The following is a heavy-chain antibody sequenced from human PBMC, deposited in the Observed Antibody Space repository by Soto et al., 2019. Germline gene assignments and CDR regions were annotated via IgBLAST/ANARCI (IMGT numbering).Heavy chain of an antibody. CDR1: GGSISSYY. CDR2: IYYSGST. J-gene: IGHJ3*02. Sequence: SETLSLTCTVSGGSISSYYWSWIRQPPGKGLEWIGYIYYSGSTNYNPSLKSRVTISVDTSKNQFSLKLSSVTAADTAVYYCARDRKGYNWNYISAFDIWGQGTMVTVSS. V-gene: IGHV4-59*01. CDR3: ARDRKGYNWNYISAFDI. D-gene: IGHD1-7*01.